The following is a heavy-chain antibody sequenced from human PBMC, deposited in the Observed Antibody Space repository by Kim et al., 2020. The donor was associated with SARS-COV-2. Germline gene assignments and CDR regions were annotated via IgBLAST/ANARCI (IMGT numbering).Heavy chain of an antibody. Sequence: GGSLRLSCATSGFTFSSYAMSWVRQAPGKGLEWVSTINGGSTSTYYADSVKGRFTISRDNAKNTLYLQMNSLRAEDTAVYYCARSSDFYDSSGDAFDFWGQGTMVTVSS. D-gene: IGHD3-22*01. CDR2: INGGSTST. CDR1: GFTFSSYA. J-gene: IGHJ3*01. CDR3: ARSSDFYDSSGDAFDF. V-gene: IGHV3-23*01.